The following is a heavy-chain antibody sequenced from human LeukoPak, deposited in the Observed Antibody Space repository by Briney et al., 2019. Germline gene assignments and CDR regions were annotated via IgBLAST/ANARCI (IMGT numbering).Heavy chain of an antibody. CDR1: GFTVSSNY. CDR2: IYSGGST. J-gene: IGHJ5*02. Sequence: GGSLRLSCAASGFTVSSNYMSWVRQAPGKGLEWVSVIYSGGSTYYADSVKGRFTISRDNSKNTLNLQMNSMRAEDTAVYYCAGGGGYSYGYVMAWGQGTLVTVSS. D-gene: IGHD5-18*01. V-gene: IGHV3-66*01. CDR3: AGGGGYSYGYVMA.